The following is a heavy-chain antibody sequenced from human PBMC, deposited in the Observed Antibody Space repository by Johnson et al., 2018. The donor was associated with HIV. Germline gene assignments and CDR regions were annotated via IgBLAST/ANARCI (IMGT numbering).Heavy chain of an antibody. CDR1: PFTLSSYA. V-gene: IGHV3-23*04. J-gene: IGHJ3*02. CDR2: ISFSGG. CDR3: ARDPSRLRQSDI. D-gene: IGHD3-16*01. Sequence: EQLVESGGSVVQPGGSPRLSCGATPFTLSSYAMSRVRQAPVKGLDWVSVISFSGGKGRFTISRDNAKNSLYLQMNSLRAEDTTVYYCARDPSRLRQSDIWGQGTMVTVSS.